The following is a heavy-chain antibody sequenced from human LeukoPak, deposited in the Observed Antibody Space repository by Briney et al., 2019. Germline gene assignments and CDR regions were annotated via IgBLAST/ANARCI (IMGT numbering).Heavy chain of an antibody. CDR3: AREKGGAVAVFDY. J-gene: IGHJ4*02. CDR2: ISSSSSYI. V-gene: IGHV3-21*01. Sequence: KSGGSLRLSCAASGFTFSSYSMNWVRQAPGKGLEWVSPISSSSSYIYYADSVKGRFTISRDNAKNSLYLQMNSLRAEDTAVYYCAREKGGAVAVFDYWGQGTLVTVSS. CDR1: GFTFSSYS. D-gene: IGHD6-19*01.